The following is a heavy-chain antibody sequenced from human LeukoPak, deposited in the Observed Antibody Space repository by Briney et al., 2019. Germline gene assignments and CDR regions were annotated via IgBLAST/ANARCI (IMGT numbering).Heavy chain of an antibody. J-gene: IGHJ4*02. CDR3: ARVGQLVFDY. D-gene: IGHD6-6*01. V-gene: IGHV1-46*01. CDR1: GYTFTNDH. Sequence: GASVRVSCKTSGYTFTNDHMHWVRQAPGQGLEWMGVINPGDGSTNYAQKFQGRVTMTRDTSTSTIYMELSSLRSEDTAVNYCARVGQLVFDYWGPGTLVTVSS. CDR2: INPGDGST.